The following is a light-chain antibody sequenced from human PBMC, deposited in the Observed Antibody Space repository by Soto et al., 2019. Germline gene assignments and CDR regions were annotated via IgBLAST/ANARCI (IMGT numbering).Light chain of an antibody. J-gene: IGLJ1*01. V-gene: IGLV2-23*01. CDR2: KGT. Sequence: QSVLTQPASVSGSPGQSITISCTGTSSDVGGYYYVSWYQQLPHKAPQVILYKGTQRPSGVSSRFSGSTSGNAASLTISGLQADDEADYFCCSSAPESTYVFGTGTKLTVL. CDR1: SSDVGGYYY. CDR3: CSSAPESTYV.